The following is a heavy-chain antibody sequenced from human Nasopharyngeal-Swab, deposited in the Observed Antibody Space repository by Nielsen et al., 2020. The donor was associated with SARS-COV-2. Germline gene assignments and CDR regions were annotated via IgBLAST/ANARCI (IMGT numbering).Heavy chain of an antibody. CDR2: INPNSGGT. J-gene: IGHJ5*02. CDR3: ARSPTPMVQGERDWFDP. V-gene: IGHV1-2*06. CDR1: GYTFTGYY. D-gene: IGHD3-10*01. Sequence: ASLTVSCKASGYTFTGYYMHWVRPAPGQGREGMGRINPNSGGTNYAQKFQGRVTMTRDTSISTAYMELSRLRSDDTAVYYCARSPTPMVQGERDWFDPWGQGTLVTVSS.